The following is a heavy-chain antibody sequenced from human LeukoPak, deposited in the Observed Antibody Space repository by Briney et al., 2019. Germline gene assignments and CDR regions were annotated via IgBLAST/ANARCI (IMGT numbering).Heavy chain of an antibody. J-gene: IGHJ4*02. D-gene: IGHD4-17*01. Sequence: GGSLRLSCVASGFKFDDYGMSWVRQPPGKGLEWAAGFNWSGGSTGYADSVKGRFTISRDNARNSLYLQMNSLRAEDTAVYYCARTGLTYLTTVTTWFAYWGQGTLVTVSS. CDR1: GFKFDDYG. CDR2: FNWSGGST. CDR3: ARTGLTYLTTVTTWFAY. V-gene: IGHV3-20*04.